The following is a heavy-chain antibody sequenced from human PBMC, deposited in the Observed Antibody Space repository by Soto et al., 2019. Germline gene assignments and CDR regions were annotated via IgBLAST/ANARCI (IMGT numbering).Heavy chain of an antibody. CDR1: GFTFSSYS. CDR3: ARVELDTAMDFDY. J-gene: IGHJ4*02. Sequence: GGSLRLSCAASGFTFSSYSMNWVRQAPGKGLEWVSSISSSSSYIYYADSVKGRFTISRDNAKNSLYLQMNSLRAEDTAVYYCARVELDTAMDFDYWGQGTLVTVSS. V-gene: IGHV3-21*01. D-gene: IGHD5-18*01. CDR2: ISSSSSYI.